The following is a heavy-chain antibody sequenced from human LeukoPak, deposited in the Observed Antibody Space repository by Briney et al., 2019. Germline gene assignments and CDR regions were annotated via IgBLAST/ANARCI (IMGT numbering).Heavy chain of an antibody. J-gene: IGHJ2*01. V-gene: IGHV4-61*02. CDR2: IYTTGSP. D-gene: IGHD5-24*01. CDR3: ARDVAGRDGSLRYFDV. CDR1: GGSISSSNYY. Sequence: PSETLSLTCTVSGGSISSSNYYWTWIRQPAGKGLEWIGRIYTTGSPSYSPSLKSRVTISVDKSKNQFSLKLSSVTAADTAVYYCARDVAGRDGSLRYFDVWGRGTLVTVSS.